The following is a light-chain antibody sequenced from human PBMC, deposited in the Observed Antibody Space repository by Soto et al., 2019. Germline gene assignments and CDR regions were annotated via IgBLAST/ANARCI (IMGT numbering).Light chain of an antibody. Sequence: EIVMTQSPGTLSLSPGERATLSCRASQSVSSYLAWYQQKPGQAPRLLISDASDRATGIPDRFSGSESGTDFTLTISRLVPEDFAVYYCQQYGDSPVTFGQGTKVEIK. CDR1: QSVSSY. V-gene: IGKV3-20*01. J-gene: IGKJ1*01. CDR2: DAS. CDR3: QQYGDSPVT.